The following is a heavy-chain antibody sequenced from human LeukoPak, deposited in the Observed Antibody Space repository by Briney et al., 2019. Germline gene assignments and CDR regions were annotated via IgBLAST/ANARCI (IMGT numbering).Heavy chain of an antibody. Sequence: SETLSLTCAVYGGSFSGYYWSWIRQPPGKGLEWIGEINHSGSTNYNPSLKSRVTISVDTSKNQFPLKLSSVTAADTAVYYCASLYSSGWTFDYWGQGTLVTVSS. D-gene: IGHD6-19*01. CDR1: GGSFSGYY. V-gene: IGHV4-34*01. J-gene: IGHJ4*02. CDR2: INHSGST. CDR3: ASLYSSGWTFDY.